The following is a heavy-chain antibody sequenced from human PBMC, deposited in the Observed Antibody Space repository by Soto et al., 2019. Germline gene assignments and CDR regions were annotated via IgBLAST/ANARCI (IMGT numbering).Heavy chain of an antibody. CDR2: ISYRGST. Sequence: PSETLSLTCSVSGGSISSTTFYWGWIRQPPRQGLELIVSISYRGSTSYNPSLKSRVTISVDTSKNQFSLSLTSVTAADTAVYYCARRLGWSNYNCFDPWGQGTLVTVSS. CDR1: GGSISSTTFY. CDR3: ARRLGWSNYNCFDP. V-gene: IGHV4-39*01. D-gene: IGHD6-19*01. J-gene: IGHJ5*02.